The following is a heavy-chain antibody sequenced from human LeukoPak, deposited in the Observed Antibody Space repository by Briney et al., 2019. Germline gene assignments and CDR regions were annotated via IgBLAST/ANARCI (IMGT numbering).Heavy chain of an antibody. D-gene: IGHD6-13*01. CDR3: ARFREAADYFDY. CDR2: IYYSGST. CDR1: GGSLSGYY. J-gene: IGHJ4*02. Sequence: ASETLSLTCTVSGGSLSGYYWSWIRQPPGKGLEWIGYIYYSGSTNYNPSLKSRVAISVDTSKNQFSLKLSSVTAADTAVYYCARFREAADYFDYWGQGTLSPSPQ. V-gene: IGHV4-59*01.